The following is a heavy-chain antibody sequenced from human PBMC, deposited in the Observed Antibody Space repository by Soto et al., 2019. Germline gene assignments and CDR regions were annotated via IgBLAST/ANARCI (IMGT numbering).Heavy chain of an antibody. CDR1: GGSISSYY. V-gene: IGHV4-59*01. Sequence: PSETLSLACTVSGGSISSYYWSWIRQPPGKGLEWIGYIYYSGSTNYNPSLKSRVTISVDTSKNQFSLKLSSVTAADTAVYYCARDSSGWIFDYWGHGTLVTVSS. D-gene: IGHD6-19*01. J-gene: IGHJ4*01. CDR2: IYYSGST. CDR3: ARDSSGWIFDY.